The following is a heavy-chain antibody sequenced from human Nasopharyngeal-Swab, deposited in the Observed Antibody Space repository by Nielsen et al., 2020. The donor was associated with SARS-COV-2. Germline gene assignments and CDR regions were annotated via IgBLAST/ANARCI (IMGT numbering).Heavy chain of an antibody. CDR3: AKPPGDYVWGSYYFDY. D-gene: IGHD3-16*01. CDR2: IYSGGSST. CDR1: GFTFSSYA. J-gene: IGHJ4*02. Sequence: GESLKISCAASGFTFSSYAMSWVRQAPGKGLEWVSVIYSGGSSTYYADSVKGRFTISRDNSKNTLYLQMNSLRAEDTAVYYCAKPPGDYVWGSYYFDYWSQGTLVTVSS. V-gene: IGHV3-23*03.